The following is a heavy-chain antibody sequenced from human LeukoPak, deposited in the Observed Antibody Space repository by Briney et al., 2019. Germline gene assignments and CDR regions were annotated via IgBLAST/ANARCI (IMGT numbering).Heavy chain of an antibody. CDR1: GFTFSSYC. V-gene: IGHV3-7*02. J-gene: IGHJ4*02. Sequence: GGSLRLSCAASGFTFSSYCMSWVHQAPGKGLEWVASIKQDGSEKYYVDSVKGRFTVSRDNAKNSLYLQMNRLRAEETAVYYCASGREYYYGSGSFDYWGQGTLVTVSS. CDR3: ASGREYYYGSGSFDY. D-gene: IGHD3-10*01. CDR2: IKQDGSEK.